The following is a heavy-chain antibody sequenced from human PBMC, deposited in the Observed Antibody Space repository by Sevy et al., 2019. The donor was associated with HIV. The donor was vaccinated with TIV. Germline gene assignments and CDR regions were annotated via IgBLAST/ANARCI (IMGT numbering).Heavy chain of an antibody. CDR2: IYFTGNT. Sequence: SETLSLTCSVSGGSISSYFWTGVRQSPGKGLEWIGNIYFTGNTDYSPALKSRVILSLDTSKSQFSLTLKSVTAADTAIYFCARDSTTRPRVLDYWGQGTLVTVS. V-gene: IGHV4-59*01. CDR3: ARDSTTRPRVLDY. D-gene: IGHD1-1*01. CDR1: GGSISSYF. J-gene: IGHJ4*02.